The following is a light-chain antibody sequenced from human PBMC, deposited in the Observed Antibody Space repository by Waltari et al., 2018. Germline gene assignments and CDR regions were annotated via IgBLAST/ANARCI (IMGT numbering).Light chain of an antibody. J-gene: IGLJ1*01. V-gene: IGLV1-47*01. CDR2: RDS. Sequence: QSVLTQSPSASGTPGQSVAISCSGATTNLGNNYVYWYQQLPGTAPKLPIYRDSQRPSGVPDRFSGSKSGTSASLAISGLRSEDEADYYCVTWDDSLGGYYVFGTGTKVTVL. CDR1: TTNLGNNY. CDR3: VTWDDSLGGYYV.